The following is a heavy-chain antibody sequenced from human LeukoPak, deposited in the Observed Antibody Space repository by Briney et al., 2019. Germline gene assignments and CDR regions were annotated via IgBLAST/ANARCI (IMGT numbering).Heavy chain of an antibody. D-gene: IGHD5-18*01. Sequence: SETLSLTCAVYGGSFSGCYWSWIRQPPGKGLEWIGEINHSGSTNYNPSLKSRVTISVDTSKNQFSLKLSSVTAADTTVYYCARASVDTAMVPDYWGQGTLVTVSS. CDR1: GGSFSGCY. CDR2: INHSGST. CDR3: ARASVDTAMVPDY. J-gene: IGHJ4*02. V-gene: IGHV4-34*01.